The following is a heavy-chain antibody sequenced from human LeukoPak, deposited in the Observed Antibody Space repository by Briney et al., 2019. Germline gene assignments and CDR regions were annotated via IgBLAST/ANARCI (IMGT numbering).Heavy chain of an antibody. Sequence: ASVKVSCKASGYTFIDCYIHWVRQAPGQELEWMGWINPKSGDTKYAPKFQGRVTMTRDTSISTAYMDVSSLRYDDTAVYYCASEYYYDRSGANAFDIWGQGTMVTVS. CDR2: INPKSGDT. V-gene: IGHV1-2*02. D-gene: IGHD3-22*01. J-gene: IGHJ3*02. CDR1: GYTFIDCY. CDR3: ASEYYYDRSGANAFDI.